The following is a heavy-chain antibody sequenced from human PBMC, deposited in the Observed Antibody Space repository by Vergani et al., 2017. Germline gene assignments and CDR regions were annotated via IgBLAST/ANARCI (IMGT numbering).Heavy chain of an antibody. Sequence: DVHLAESGGGFFQPGGSLRLSCSASGFSFNSYWMHWFRQVPGKGLLWVSRIKSDGSITAYADSVKGRFTISRDNAQTTLYLQMNSLRVEDTGVYYCARARCIETCYMSNWLDSWGQGTLVTVSS. V-gene: IGHV3-74*03. CDR1: GFSFNSYW. CDR3: ARARCIETCYMSNWLDS. D-gene: IGHD3-9*01. CDR2: IKSDGSIT. J-gene: IGHJ5*01.